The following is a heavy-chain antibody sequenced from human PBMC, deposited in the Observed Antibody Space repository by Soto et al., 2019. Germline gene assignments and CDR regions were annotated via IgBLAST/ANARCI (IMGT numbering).Heavy chain of an antibody. V-gene: IGHV1-69*01. J-gene: IGHJ4*02. CDR1: GGTFSSYA. D-gene: IGHD2-2*01. CDR3: ARSANQLLMGEYYFDY. Sequence: QVQLVQSGAEVKKPGSSVKVSCKASGGTFSSYAISWVRQAPGQGLEWMGGIIPIFGTTNYAQKFQGRVTITADESTSTAYMELSSLRSEDTAVYYCARSANQLLMGEYYFDYWGQGTLVTVSS. CDR2: IIPIFGTT.